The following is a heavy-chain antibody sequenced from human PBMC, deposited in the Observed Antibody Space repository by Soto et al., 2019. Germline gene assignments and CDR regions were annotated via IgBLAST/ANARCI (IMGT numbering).Heavy chain of an antibody. CDR2: IYYSGST. V-gene: IGHV4-59*01. D-gene: IGHD2-15*01. CDR1: GGSISSYY. CDR3: AREVVYYFDY. Sequence: SETLSLTCTVSGGSISSYYWSWIRQPPGKGLEWIGYIYYSGSTNYNPSLKSRVNISVDTSKNQFSLKLSSVTAADTAVYYCAREVVYYFDYWGQGTLVTVSS. J-gene: IGHJ4*02.